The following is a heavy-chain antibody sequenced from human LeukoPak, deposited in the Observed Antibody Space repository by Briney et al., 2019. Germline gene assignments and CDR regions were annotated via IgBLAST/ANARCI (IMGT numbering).Heavy chain of an antibody. Sequence: GRSLRLSCAASGFTFSNYAMHWVRQAPGKGLEWVAAVWDAGINTHYADSVKGRVTISRDNSKNTVYLQMNSLRVEDTAVYYCTRAPIGAAGPLDFWGQGTLVTVSS. CDR3: TRAPIGAAGPLDF. CDR1: GFTFSNYA. CDR2: VWDAGINT. D-gene: IGHD6-13*01. J-gene: IGHJ4*02. V-gene: IGHV3-33*01.